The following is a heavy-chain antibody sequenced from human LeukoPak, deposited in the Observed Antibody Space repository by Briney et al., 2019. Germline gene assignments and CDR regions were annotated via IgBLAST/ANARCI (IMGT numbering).Heavy chain of an antibody. D-gene: IGHD6-19*01. J-gene: IGHJ4*02. Sequence: GGSLEISCQGSGYIFTNNWIGGGREVPGKGHEWMAMIYPGDSHTRYSPSFQGQVTISVDRSLNTAYLQCNSLKASDTATYYCVRHLPFSSGGHFFDHGGQGTPVTVS. CDR3: VRHLPFSSGGHFFDH. V-gene: IGHV5-51*01. CDR1: GYIFTNNW. CDR2: IYPGDSHT.